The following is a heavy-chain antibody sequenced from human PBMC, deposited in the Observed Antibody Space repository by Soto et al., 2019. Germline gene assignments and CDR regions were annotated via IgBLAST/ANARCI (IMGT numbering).Heavy chain of an antibody. V-gene: IGHV3-72*01. Sequence: LKTQRKGLEWVGRIRIKPRGYTTEYAASVKGRFTISRDDSQKSLYLQMNSLKTEDTVMYFCARGRKQNVHLFTAVWG. J-gene: IGHJ6*03. CDR3: ARGRKQNVHLFTAV. CDR2: IRIKPRGYTT. D-gene: IGHD3-10*02.